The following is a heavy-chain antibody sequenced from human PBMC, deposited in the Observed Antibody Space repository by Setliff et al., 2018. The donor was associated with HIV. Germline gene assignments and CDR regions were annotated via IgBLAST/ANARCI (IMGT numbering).Heavy chain of an antibody. Sequence: ASVKVSCKASGGTFSSFAIHWVRQAPGQGLEWMGRINPNSGGTKYAQKFQGRVTMTRDTSISTAYMELSRLISDDTAVYYCARESRDIVATSPLDYWGQGTLVTVSS. J-gene: IGHJ4*02. D-gene: IGHD5-12*01. CDR2: INPNSGGT. CDR3: ARESRDIVATSPLDY. CDR1: GGTFSSFA. V-gene: IGHV1-2*06.